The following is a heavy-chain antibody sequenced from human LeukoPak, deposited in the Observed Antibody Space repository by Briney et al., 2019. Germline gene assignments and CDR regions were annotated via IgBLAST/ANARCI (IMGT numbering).Heavy chain of an antibody. J-gene: IGHJ5*02. V-gene: IGHV1-2*02. CDR3: ARELYYDILTGYSNWFDP. D-gene: IGHD3-9*01. Sequence: ASVKVSCKASGYTYTVQYMHGVPHGLGRGRERRGCINPKSGVTNYAQKFQGRVTMTRDTSISTAYMELSRLRSDDTAVYYCARELYYDILTGYSNWFDPWGQGTLVTVSS. CDR1: GYTYTVQY. CDR2: INPKSGVT.